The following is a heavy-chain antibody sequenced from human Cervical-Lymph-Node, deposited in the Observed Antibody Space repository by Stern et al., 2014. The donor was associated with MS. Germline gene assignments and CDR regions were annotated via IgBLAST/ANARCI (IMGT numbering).Heavy chain of an antibody. CDR1: SGSISTYY. D-gene: IGHD4-23*01. V-gene: IGHV4-59*08. CDR2: IYYSGST. CDR3: ARHAHYDGSFDY. J-gene: IGHJ4*02. Sequence: QLQLQESGPGLVKPSETLSLTCTVSSGSISTYYWSWIRQPPGKGLEWIGYIYYSGSTNYKPSLKSRVTISVDTSKNQFSLRLRTGTAADTAVYFCARHAHYDGSFDYWGQGTLVTVSS.